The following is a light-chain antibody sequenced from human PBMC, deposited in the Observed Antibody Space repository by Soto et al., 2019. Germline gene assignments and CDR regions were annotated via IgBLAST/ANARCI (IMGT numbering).Light chain of an antibody. CDR2: DAS. Sequence: DIQMTQSPSTLSASVGDRVTITCRASQSIRSLLAWYQQKPGKAPKLLIYDASSLESGVPSRFSGSGSGTEFTLTISSLQSEDYAVYYCQQYRNWPRTFGQGTKVDIK. V-gene: IGKV1-5*01. J-gene: IGKJ1*01. CDR1: QSIRSL. CDR3: QQYRNWPRT.